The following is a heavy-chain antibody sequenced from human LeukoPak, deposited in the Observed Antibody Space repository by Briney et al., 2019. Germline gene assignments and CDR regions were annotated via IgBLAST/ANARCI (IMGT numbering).Heavy chain of an antibody. CDR3: ARPAPQSTGYDRDAFDI. D-gene: IGHD5-12*01. J-gene: IGHJ3*02. V-gene: IGHV5-51*01. CDR2: IYPGDSDT. CDR1: GYSFTSYG. Sequence: GESLKISCKGSGYSFTSYGIGWVRQMPGKGLEWMGIIYPGDSDTRYSPSFQGQVTISADKSISTAYLQWSSLKASDTAMYYCARPAPQSTGYDRDAFDIWGQGTMVTVSS.